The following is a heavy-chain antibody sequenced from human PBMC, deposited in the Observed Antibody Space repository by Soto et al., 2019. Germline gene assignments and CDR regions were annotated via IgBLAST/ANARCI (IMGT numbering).Heavy chain of an antibody. D-gene: IGHD2-15*01. CDR2: MNPNSGNT. Sequence: ASVKVSWKASGYTFTSYDINWGRQATGQGLEWMGWMNPNSGNTGYAQKFQGRVTMTRNTSISTAYMELSSLRSEDTAVYYCARMCSGGSCYSYYYYGMDVWGQGTTVTVSS. J-gene: IGHJ6*02. CDR3: ARMCSGGSCYSYYYYGMDV. V-gene: IGHV1-8*01. CDR1: GYTFTSYD.